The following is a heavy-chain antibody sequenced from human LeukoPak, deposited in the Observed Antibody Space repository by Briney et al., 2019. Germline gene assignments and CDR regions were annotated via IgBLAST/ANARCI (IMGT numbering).Heavy chain of an antibody. Sequence: GGSLRLSCAASGFTFDDYAMHWVRQAPGKGLEWVSGISWNSGSIGYADSVKGRFTISRDNSKNTLYLQMNSLRAEDTAVYYCAKAWSLRYFDWLFNPFDYWGQGTLVTVSS. CDR2: ISWNSGSI. J-gene: IGHJ4*02. V-gene: IGHV3-9*01. CDR1: GFTFDDYA. CDR3: AKAWSLRYFDWLFNPFDY. D-gene: IGHD3-9*01.